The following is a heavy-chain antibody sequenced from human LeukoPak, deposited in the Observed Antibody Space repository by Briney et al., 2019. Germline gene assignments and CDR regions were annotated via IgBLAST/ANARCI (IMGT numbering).Heavy chain of an antibody. CDR2: INPNSGGT. D-gene: IGHD5-24*01. J-gene: IGHJ4*02. CDR3: ARARWQLDPCVDS. V-gene: IGHV1-2*02. Sequence: SSVQVSCQASGYTFTDYYMHLLRQAPGQGREWMGWINPNSGGTNFAQKFQGRAALTSERSISAAYRELGRLRADDRAAYYCARARWQLDPCVDSWGQGTLVTVSS. CDR1: GYTFTDYY.